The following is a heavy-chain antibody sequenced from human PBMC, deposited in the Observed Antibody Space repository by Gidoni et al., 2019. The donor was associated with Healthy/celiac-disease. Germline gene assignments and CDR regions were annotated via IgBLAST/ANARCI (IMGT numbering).Heavy chain of an antibody. V-gene: IGHV4-59*08. D-gene: IGHD1-26*01. CDR2: IYYSGST. J-gene: IGHJ6*02. CDR3: AGSGSYPQYYYYGMDV. Sequence: QVQLQESGPGLVKPSETLSLTCTVSGGSISSYYWSWIRQPPGKGLEWIGYIYYSGSTNYNPSLKSRVTISVDTSKNQFSLKLSSVTAADTAVYYCAGSGSYPQYYYYGMDVWGQGTTVTVSS. CDR1: GGSISSYY.